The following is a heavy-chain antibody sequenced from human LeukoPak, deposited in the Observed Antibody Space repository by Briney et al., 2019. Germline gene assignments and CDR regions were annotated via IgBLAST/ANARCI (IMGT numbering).Heavy chain of an antibody. V-gene: IGHV3-21*01. J-gene: IGHJ6*03. CDR1: GFTFSSYS. CDR2: ISSSSSYI. Sequence: PGGSLRLSCAASGFTFSSYSMNWVRQAPGKGLEWVSSISSSSSYIYYADSVKGRFTISRDNAKNSLYLQMNSLRAEDTAVYYCARVFVVVVAENKPEENYYYYYMDVWGKGTTVTVSS. CDR3: ARVFVVVVAENKPEENYYYYYMDV. D-gene: IGHD2-15*01.